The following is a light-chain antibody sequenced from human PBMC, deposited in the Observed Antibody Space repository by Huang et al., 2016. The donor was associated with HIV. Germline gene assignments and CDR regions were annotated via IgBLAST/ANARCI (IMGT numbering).Light chain of an antibody. J-gene: IGKJ4*01. CDR2: DAS. CDR1: QDISNY. CDR3: QQYHR. Sequence: DIPMTQSPSSLSAYVGDRVTITCQASQDISNYLNWYQQKPGKAPELRIYDASNLETGVPSRVSGSGSGTDFTFTISSLQPEDIATYYCQQYHRFGGGTKVEIK. V-gene: IGKV1-33*01.